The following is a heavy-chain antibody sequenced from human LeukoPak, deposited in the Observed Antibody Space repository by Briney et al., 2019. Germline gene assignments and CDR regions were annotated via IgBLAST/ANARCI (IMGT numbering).Heavy chain of an antibody. Sequence: GGFLRLSCAASGFTFSSYGMHWVRQAPGKGLEWVAVISYDGSNKYYADSVKGRFTISRDNSKNTLYLQMNSLRAEDTAVYYCAKDLIAAAGSQYDYWGQGTLVTVSS. CDR1: GFTFSSYG. J-gene: IGHJ4*02. V-gene: IGHV3-30*18. D-gene: IGHD6-13*01. CDR3: AKDLIAAAGSQYDY. CDR2: ISYDGSNK.